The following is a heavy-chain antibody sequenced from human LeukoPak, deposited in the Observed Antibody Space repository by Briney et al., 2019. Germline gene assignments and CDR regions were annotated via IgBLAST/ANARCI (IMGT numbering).Heavy chain of an antibody. D-gene: IGHD4-23*01. V-gene: IGHV3-23*01. J-gene: IGHJ4*02. CDR3: ATDRKVGTWDPRFNY. Sequence: GGSLNLSCAASGFTFRSYAMSWVRQAPGKGLEWVSPIGGSGGSTYYADSVKGRFTISRDNSKNTLYLQMNSLRAEDTAIYYCATDRKVGTWDPRFNYWGQGTLVTVSS. CDR2: IGGSGGST. CDR1: GFTFRSYA.